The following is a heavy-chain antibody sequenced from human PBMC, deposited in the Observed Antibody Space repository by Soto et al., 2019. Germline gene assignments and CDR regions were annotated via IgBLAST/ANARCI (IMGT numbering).Heavy chain of an antibody. CDR3: AKGFRGYSYGTYYYYYGMDV. D-gene: IGHD5-18*01. CDR2: ISWNSGSI. Sequence: EVQLVESGGGLVQPGRSLRLSWAASGFTFADYAMHWVRQAPGKGLEWVSGISWNSGSIGYADSVKGRFTISRDNAKHSLYLQMTSLRAEDTALYYCAKGFRGYSYGTYYYYYGMDVWGQGTTVTVSS. CDR1: GFTFADYA. V-gene: IGHV3-9*01. J-gene: IGHJ6*02.